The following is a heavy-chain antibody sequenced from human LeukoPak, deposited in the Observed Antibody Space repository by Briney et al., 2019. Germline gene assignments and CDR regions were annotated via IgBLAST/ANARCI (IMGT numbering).Heavy chain of an antibody. CDR2: ISTSSIYI. CDR1: GFTLSSYW. J-gene: IGHJ6*03. CDR3: ARDPYSGNYGNDYYYYMDV. V-gene: IGHV3-21*01. Sequence: GGSLRLSCAASGFTLSSYWMSWVRQAPGKGLEWVSSISTSSIYIYYADSVKGRFTISRDNAKNSLYLQMDSLGPEDTAVYYCARDPYSGNYGNDYYYYMDVWGKGTTVTISS. D-gene: IGHD1-26*01.